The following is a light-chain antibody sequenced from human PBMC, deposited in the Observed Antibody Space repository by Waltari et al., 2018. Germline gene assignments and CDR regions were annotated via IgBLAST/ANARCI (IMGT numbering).Light chain of an antibody. Sequence: EIVLTPSPGTVSLSPGERAPLSCRASQNVDNYVAWYKQRPGQTPKLLIYDASSRATGVPARFSGSGSGTDFTLTISGLEPEDFAVYYCQQRSSLLPVTFGGGTKVEIK. J-gene: IGKJ4*01. CDR1: QNVDNY. CDR3: QQRSSLLPVT. V-gene: IGKV3-11*01. CDR2: DAS.